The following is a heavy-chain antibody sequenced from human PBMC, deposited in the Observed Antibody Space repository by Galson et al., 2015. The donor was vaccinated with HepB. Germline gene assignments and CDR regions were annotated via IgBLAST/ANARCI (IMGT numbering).Heavy chain of an antibody. CDR1: GYTFTSYY. CDR3: ARAGNSKLGSWQH. V-gene: IGHV1-46*03. D-gene: IGHD4-23*01. CDR2: INPSGGST. J-gene: IGHJ1*01. Sequence: SVKVSCKASGYTFTSYYMHWVRQAPGQGLEWMGIINPSGGSTSYAQKFQGRVTMTRDTSTSTVYMELSSLRSEDTAVYYCARAGNSKLGSWQHWGQGTLVTVSS.